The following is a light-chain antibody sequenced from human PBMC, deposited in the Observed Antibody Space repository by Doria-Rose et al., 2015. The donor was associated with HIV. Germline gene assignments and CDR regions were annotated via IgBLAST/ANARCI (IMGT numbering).Light chain of an antibody. J-gene: IGKJ3*01. CDR3: QQYYDTPS. V-gene: IGKV4-1*01. Sequence: DIRVTQSPESLGMSLGERATPNCKSNQSLLYTSKNYLARYQQKPGQPPILLIYWPSTRQSGVPARFRGSGSGTDFTPTISSLEAEDVAVYYCQQYYDTPSFGPGTTVDIK. CDR1: QSLLYTSKNY. CDR2: WPS.